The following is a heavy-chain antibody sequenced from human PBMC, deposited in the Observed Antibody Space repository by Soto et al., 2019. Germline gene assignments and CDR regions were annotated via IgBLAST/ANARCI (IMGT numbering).Heavy chain of an antibody. V-gene: IGHV4-39*07. CDR3: ARGRRWTKVCSGGSCYWDYYYGMDV. CDR1: GGSISSSSYY. J-gene: IGHJ6*02. CDR2: INHSGST. Sequence: SETLSLTCTVSGGSISSSSYYWGWIRQPPGKGLEWIGSINHSGSTNYNPSLKSRVTISVDTSKNQFSLKLSSVTAADTAVYYCARGRRWTKVCSGGSCYWDYYYGMDVWGQGTTVTVSS. D-gene: IGHD2-15*01.